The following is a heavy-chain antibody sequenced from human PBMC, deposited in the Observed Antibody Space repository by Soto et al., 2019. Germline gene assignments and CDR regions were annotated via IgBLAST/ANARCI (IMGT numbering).Heavy chain of an antibody. V-gene: IGHV4-34*01. CDR1: GGSFSGYY. CDR2: INHSGST. CDR3: ARGNSNWYALNWFDP. J-gene: IGHJ5*02. D-gene: IGHD4-4*01. Sequence: PSETLSLTCAVYGGSFSGYYWSWIRQPPGKGLEWIGEINHSGSTNYNPSLKSRVTISVDTSKNQFSLKLSSVTAADTAVYYCARGNSNWYALNWFDPWGQGTLVTVSS.